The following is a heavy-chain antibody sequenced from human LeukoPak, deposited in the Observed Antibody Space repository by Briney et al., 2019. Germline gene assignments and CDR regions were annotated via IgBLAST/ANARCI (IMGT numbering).Heavy chain of an antibody. D-gene: IGHD1-26*01. Sequence: GGSLRLSCAASGFTFSSYAMSWVRQAPGKGLEWVSAISGSGGSTYYADSVKGRFTISRDNSKNTLFLQMNSLRVEDTAVYFCAKDMSYYGGDYWGQGTLVTVSS. CDR2: ISGSGGST. V-gene: IGHV3-23*01. CDR3: AKDMSYYGGDY. J-gene: IGHJ4*02. CDR1: GFTFSSYA.